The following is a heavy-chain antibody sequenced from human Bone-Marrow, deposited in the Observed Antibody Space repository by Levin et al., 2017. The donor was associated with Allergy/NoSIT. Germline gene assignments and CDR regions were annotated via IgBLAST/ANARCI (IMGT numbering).Heavy chain of an antibody. CDR2: ISYDGSNK. J-gene: IGHJ6*02. D-gene: IGHD1-26*01. V-gene: IGHV3-30*18. Sequence: GGSLRLSCAASGFTFITYGMHWVRQAPGKGLEWVAVISYDGSNKYYADSVKGRFTISRDNSKSTLYLQMNSLRADDTAVYYCAKDRARENYYYYYGMDVWGQGTTVTVSS. CDR3: AKDRARENYYYYYGMDV. CDR1: GFTFITYG.